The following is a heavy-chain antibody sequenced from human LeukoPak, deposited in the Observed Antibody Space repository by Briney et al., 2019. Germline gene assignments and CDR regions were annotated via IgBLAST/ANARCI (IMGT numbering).Heavy chain of an antibody. CDR2: IYHSRST. J-gene: IGHJ4*02. D-gene: IGHD1-26*01. V-gene: IGHV4-30-2*01. CDR3: ARGQPQTRSLWDTKASFFDY. CDR1: GGSISSGGYY. Sequence: SQTLSLTCTVSGGSISSGGYYWSWIRQPPGKGLEWIGYIYHSRSTYYNPSLKSRVTISVDRSKNQFSLKLSSVTAADTAVYYCARGQPQTRSLWDTKASFFDYWGQGTLVTVSS.